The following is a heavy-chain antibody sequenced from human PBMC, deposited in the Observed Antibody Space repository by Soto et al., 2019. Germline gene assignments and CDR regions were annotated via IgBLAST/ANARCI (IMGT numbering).Heavy chain of an antibody. CDR3: ARDRGYDAHDYYYNAMDF. J-gene: IGHJ6*02. D-gene: IGHD2-15*01. CDR1: GFTFRTYT. CDR2: IRGFSPYT. Sequence: GGSLRLSCVASGFTFRTYTMNWVRQAPGKGLEWVSGIRGFSPYTFYAESVKGRFTISRDNAKNSLYLQMNSLGVEDTAVYYCARDRGYDAHDYYYNAMDFWGQGTTVTGS. V-gene: IGHV3-21*01.